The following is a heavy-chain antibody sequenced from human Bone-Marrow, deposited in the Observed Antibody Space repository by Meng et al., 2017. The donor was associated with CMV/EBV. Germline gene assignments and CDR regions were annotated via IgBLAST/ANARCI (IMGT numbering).Heavy chain of an antibody. D-gene: IGHD2-2*01. CDR1: GFTFDDYA. V-gene: IGHV3-9*01. J-gene: IGHJ6*02. CDR3: AKGDVVVPAARYGMDV. CDR2: ISWNSGSI. Sequence: SLKISCAASGFTFDDYAMHWVRQAPGKGLEWVSGISWNSGSIGYADSVKGRFTISRDNAKNPLYLQMNSLRAEDTALYYCAKGDVVVPAARYGMDVWGQGTTVTVSS.